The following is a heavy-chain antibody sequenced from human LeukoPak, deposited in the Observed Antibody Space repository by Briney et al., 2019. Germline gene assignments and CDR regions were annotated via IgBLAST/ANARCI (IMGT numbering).Heavy chain of an antibody. J-gene: IGHJ3*02. CDR1: GSSIVTYS. D-gene: IGHD5-24*01. Sequence: SETLSLTSTVSGSSIVTYSWSWIRQPPGKVMEWIGYIYSTGSTHYNPSPKTQATMSRDTPKNQFSLRLRSVTAADTAVFYCARHRAEMATITDDAFDMWGQGTMVTVSS. CDR3: ARHRAEMATITDDAFDM. V-gene: IGHV4-4*09. CDR2: IYSTGST.